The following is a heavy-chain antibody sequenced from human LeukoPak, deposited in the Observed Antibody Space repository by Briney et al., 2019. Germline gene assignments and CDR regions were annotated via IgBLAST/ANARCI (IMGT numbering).Heavy chain of an antibody. CDR1: GGSISSSSYY. CDR3: ARHESHPNMDV. CDR2: IYYSGST. J-gene: IGHJ6*02. Sequence: PSETLSLTCTVSGGSISSSSYYWGWIRQPPGKGLEWIGSIYYSGSTYYNPSLKSRVTISVDTSKNQFSLKLSSVTAADTAVYYCARHESHPNMDVWGQGTTVTVSS. V-gene: IGHV4-39*01.